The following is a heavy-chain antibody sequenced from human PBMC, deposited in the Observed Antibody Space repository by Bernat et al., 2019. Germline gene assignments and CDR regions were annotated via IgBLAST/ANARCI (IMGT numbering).Heavy chain of an antibody. CDR3: AKDLIRDDYGGTYLYYYYYYMDV. J-gene: IGHJ6*03. V-gene: IGHV3-23*01. D-gene: IGHD4-23*01. CDR2: ISGSGGST. CDR1: GFTFSSYA. Sequence: EVQLLESGGGLVQPGGSLRLSCAASGFTFSSYAMSWVRQAPGKGLEWVSAISGSGGSTYYADSVKGRFTISRDNSKNTLYLQMNSLRAEDTAVYYCAKDLIRDDYGGTYLYYYYYYMDVWGKGTTVTVSS.